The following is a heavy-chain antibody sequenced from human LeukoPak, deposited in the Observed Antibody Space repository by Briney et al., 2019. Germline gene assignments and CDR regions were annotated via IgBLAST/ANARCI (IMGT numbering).Heavy chain of an antibody. Sequence: SETLSLTCTVSGGSISSYYWSWIRQPPGKGLEWIGYIYYSGSTNYNPSLKSRVTMSVDTSKNQFSLKLSSVTAADTAVYYCARDIDGSGSSYFDYWGQGTLVTVSS. CDR3: ARDIDGSGSSYFDY. CDR1: GGSISSYY. J-gene: IGHJ4*02. CDR2: IYYSGST. D-gene: IGHD3-10*01. V-gene: IGHV4-59*12.